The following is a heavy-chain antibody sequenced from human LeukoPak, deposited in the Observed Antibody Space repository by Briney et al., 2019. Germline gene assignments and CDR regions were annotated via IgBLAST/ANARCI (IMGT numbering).Heavy chain of an antibody. V-gene: IGHV3-48*03. CDR1: GFTFSSYE. Sequence: GGSLRLSCAASGFTFSSYEMNWVRQAPGKGLEWVSYISSSGSTIYYADSVKGRFSISRDNAKNSLYLQMNSLRAEDTAVYYCARDLRPDWLLMTSYYYYGMDVWGQGTTVTVSS. D-gene: IGHD3/OR15-3a*01. CDR3: ARDLRPDWLLMTSYYYYGMDV. J-gene: IGHJ6*02. CDR2: ISSSGSTI.